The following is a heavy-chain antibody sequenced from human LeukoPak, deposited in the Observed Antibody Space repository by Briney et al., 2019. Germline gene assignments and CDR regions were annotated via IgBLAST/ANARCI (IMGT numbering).Heavy chain of an antibody. CDR3: ARARYCSGGSCYSSHNWFDP. J-gene: IGHJ5*02. CDR2: IYHSGST. CDR1: GGSISSSNW. V-gene: IGHV4-4*02. D-gene: IGHD2-15*01. Sequence: SGTLSLTCAVSGGSISSSNWWSWVRQPPGKGLEWIGEIYHSGSTNYNPSLKSRVTISVDKSKNQFSLKLSSVTAADTAVYYCARARYCSGGSCYSSHNWFDPWGQGTLVTVSS.